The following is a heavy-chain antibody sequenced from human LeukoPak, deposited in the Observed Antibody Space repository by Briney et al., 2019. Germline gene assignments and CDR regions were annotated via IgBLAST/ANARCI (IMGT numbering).Heavy chain of an antibody. CDR1: GITVSQND. V-gene: IGHV3-23*01. J-gene: IGHJ6*03. CDR3: AKRDYYYYYMDV. CDR2: ISGGGGST. Sequence: GGSLRLSCAASGITVSQNDMSWVRQAPGRGLEWVSAISGGGGSTYYADSVKGRFTISRDNSKNTLYLQMNSLRAEDTAVYYCAKRDYYYYYMDVWGKGTTVTVSS.